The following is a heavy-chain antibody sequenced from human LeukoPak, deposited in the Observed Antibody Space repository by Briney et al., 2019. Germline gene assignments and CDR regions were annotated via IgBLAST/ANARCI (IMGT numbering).Heavy chain of an antibody. V-gene: IGHV3-7*01. CDR2: IKEDGSEK. CDR3: ARARYSDF. Sequence: GGSLRLSCVASGSTFSNYWMTWVRQAPGKGLEWVANIKEDGSEKNYADSVRGRFTISRDNAKNSLYLQMNSLRGEDTAVYYCARARYSDFWGQGTLVTVSS. J-gene: IGHJ4*02. CDR1: GSTFSNYW.